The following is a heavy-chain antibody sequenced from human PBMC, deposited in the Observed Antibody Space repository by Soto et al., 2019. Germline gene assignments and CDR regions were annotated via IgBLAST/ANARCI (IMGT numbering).Heavy chain of an antibody. CDR3: ARSIAARLYWFDP. Sequence: EVQLVESGGGLVQPGGSLRLSCAASGFTFSSYWMSWVRQAPGKGLEWVANIKQDGSEKYYVDSVKGRFTISRDNAKNSLYLQMNSLRAEDTAVYYCARSIAARLYWFDPWGQGTLVTVSS. CDR2: IKQDGSEK. CDR1: GFTFSSYW. D-gene: IGHD6-6*01. V-gene: IGHV3-7*01. J-gene: IGHJ5*02.